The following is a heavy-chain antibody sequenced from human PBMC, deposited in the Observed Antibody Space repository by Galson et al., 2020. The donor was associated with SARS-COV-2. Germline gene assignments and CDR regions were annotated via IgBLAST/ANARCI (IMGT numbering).Heavy chain of an antibody. J-gene: IGHJ6*02. CDR1: GFTFSSYG. CDR3: AKDWGYCSSTSCRYYGMDV. Sequence: TGGSLRLSCAASGFTFSSYGMHWVRQAPGKGLEWVAVISYDGSNKYYADSVKGRFTISRDNSKNTLYLQMNRLRAEDTAVYYGAKDWGYCSSTSCRYYGMDVWGQGTTVTVSS. CDR2: ISYDGSNK. D-gene: IGHD2-2*01. V-gene: IGHV3-30*18.